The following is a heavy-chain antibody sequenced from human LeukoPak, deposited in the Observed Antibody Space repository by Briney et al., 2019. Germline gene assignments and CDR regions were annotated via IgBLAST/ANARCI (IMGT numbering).Heavy chain of an antibody. Sequence: PSETLSLTCAVSGVSFNDYYWSWVRQTPGRGLEWIGEINHSGYTNDSPSLKSRVSLSIDTSTKQFSLHLRSVTVADTGIYYCTRMATEHDYWGQGTLVTVSS. CDR1: GVSFNDYY. D-gene: IGHD5-12*01. CDR3: TRMATEHDY. J-gene: IGHJ4*02. CDR2: INHSGYT. V-gene: IGHV4-34*01.